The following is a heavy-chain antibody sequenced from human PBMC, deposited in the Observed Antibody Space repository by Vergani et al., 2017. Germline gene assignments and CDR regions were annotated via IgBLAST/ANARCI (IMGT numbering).Heavy chain of an antibody. CDR2: ISSSSSYI. CDR1: GFTFSSYS. V-gene: IGHV3-21*01. CDR3: ARDLAGYCSGGSCSQFDY. J-gene: IGHJ4*02. Sequence: EVQLVESGGGLVKPGGSLRLSCAASGFTFSSYSMNWVRQAPGKGLEWVSSISSSSSYIYYADSVKGRFTISRDNAKNSLYLQMNSLRAEDTAVYYCARDLAGYCSGGSCSQFDYWGQGTLVTVSS. D-gene: IGHD2-15*01.